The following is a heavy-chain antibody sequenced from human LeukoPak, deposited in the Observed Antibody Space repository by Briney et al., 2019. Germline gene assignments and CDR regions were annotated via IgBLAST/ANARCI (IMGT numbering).Heavy chain of an antibody. J-gene: IGHJ6*02. CDR2: ISGSGGST. D-gene: IGHD1-26*01. CDR3: AKGLTSGSHRHYCGMDV. V-gene: IGHV3-23*01. CDR1: GFTFSSYA. Sequence: GGSLRLSCAASGFTFSSYAMSWVRQAPGKGLEWVSAISGSGGSTYYADSVKGRFTISRDNSKNTLYLQMNSLRAEDTAVYYCAKGLTSGSHRHYCGMDVWGQGTTVTVSS.